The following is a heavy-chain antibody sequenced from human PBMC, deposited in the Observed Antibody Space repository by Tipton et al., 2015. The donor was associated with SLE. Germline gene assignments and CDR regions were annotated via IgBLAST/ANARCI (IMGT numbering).Heavy chain of an antibody. Sequence: LRLSCNVSGGSITSYYWSWIRQPPGKGLEWIGYMYYSGGTNYNPSLKSRVTISVDTSKNQFSLKLNSVTASDTAVYYCARHRLYYDHVWGSHRYLDYWGQRILGTVS. D-gene: IGHD3-16*02. J-gene: IGHJ4*02. CDR3: ARHRLYYDHVWGSHRYLDY. CDR1: GGSITSYY. V-gene: IGHV4-59*01. CDR2: MYYSGGT.